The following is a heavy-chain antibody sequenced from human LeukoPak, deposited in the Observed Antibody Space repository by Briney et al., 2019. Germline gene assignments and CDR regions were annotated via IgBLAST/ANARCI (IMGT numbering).Heavy chain of an antibody. V-gene: IGHV3-23*01. CDR3: AKDWIQFNRVFDCFDS. CDR1: GFPFETNA. CDR2: IGNTET. Sequence: GGSLRLSCATSGFPFETNAMSWVRQAPGKGLEWVATIGNTETFYAYSVTGRFTISRDNSKNTVNLQMNRLRVEDTAIYYCAKDWIQFNRVFDCFDSWGQGTLVTVSS. J-gene: IGHJ4*02. D-gene: IGHD5-18*01.